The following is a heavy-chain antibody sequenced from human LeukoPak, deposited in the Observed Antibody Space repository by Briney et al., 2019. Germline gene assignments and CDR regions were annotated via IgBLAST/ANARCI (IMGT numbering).Heavy chain of an antibody. Sequence: GGSLRLSCAASGLTFSSYAMSWVRQAPGKGLEWVSAISGSGGSTYYADSVKGRFTISRDNSKNTLYLQMNSLRAEDTAVYYCARDPGGPHTVKWDAFDIWGQGTMVTVSS. V-gene: IGHV3-23*01. CDR3: ARDPGGPHTVKWDAFDI. CDR2: ISGSGGST. CDR1: GLTFSSYA. D-gene: IGHD2-2*02. J-gene: IGHJ3*02.